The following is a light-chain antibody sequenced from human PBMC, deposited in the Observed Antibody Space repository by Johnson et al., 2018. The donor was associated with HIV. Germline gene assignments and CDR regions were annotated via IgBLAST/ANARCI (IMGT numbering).Light chain of an antibody. J-gene: IGLJ1*01. CDR1: SSNIGKNY. Sequence: QSVLTQPPSVSAAPRQKVTISCSGSSSNIGKNYVSWYRHLPGTAPKLLIYDNDKRPSGIPDRFSGSKSGTSATLGITGLQTGDEADYYCGTWDSGLSGGLYLFGPGTKVTVL. CDR3: GTWDSGLSGGLYL. CDR2: DND. V-gene: IGLV1-51*01.